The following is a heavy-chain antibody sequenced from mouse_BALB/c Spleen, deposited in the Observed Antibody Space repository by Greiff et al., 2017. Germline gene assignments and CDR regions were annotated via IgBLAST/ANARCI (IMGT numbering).Heavy chain of an antibody. CDR2: ISNGGGST. CDR3: ARLGRLAWFAY. CDR1: GFTFSSYT. V-gene: IGHV5-12-2*01. D-gene: IGHD4-1*01. Sequence: EVKVVESGGGLVQPGGSLKLSCAASGFTFSSYTMSWVRQTPEKRLEWVAYISNGGGSTYYPDTVKGRFTISRDNAKNTLYLQMSSLKSEDTAMYYCARLGRLAWFAYWGQGTLVTVSA. J-gene: IGHJ3*01.